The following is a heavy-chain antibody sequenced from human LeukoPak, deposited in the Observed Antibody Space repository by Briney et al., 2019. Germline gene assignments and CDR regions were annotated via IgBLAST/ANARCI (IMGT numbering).Heavy chain of an antibody. D-gene: IGHD2-8*01. J-gene: IGHJ4*02. CDR1: GFSFSDYY. CDR3: ARAGRGFTYGYSDS. Sequence: PGGSLRLSCEASGFSFSDYYMTWIRQAPGKGLEWVSYISPSGSTIRNADSVKGRFTISRDNTRNSLYLQMSSLRADDTAVYYCARAGRGFTYGYSDSWGQGTLATVSS. CDR2: ISPSGSTI. V-gene: IGHV3-11*01.